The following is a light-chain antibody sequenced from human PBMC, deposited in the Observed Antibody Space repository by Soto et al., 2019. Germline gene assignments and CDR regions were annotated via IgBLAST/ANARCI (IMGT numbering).Light chain of an antibody. J-gene: IGKJ1*01. CDR3: QQYGSSGT. CDR2: GAS. Sequence: FRASQSVSNNYLAWYQQKPGQAPRLLIYGASNRATGIPDRFSGSGSGTDFTLTISRLEPEDFAVYYCQQYGSSGTFGQGTKVDIK. CDR1: QSVSNNY. V-gene: IGKV3-20*01.